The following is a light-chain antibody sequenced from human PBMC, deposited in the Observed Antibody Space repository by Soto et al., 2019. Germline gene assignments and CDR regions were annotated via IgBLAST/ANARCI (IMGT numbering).Light chain of an antibody. CDR3: LLDFGYFWA. V-gene: IGKV1-6*01. J-gene: IGKJ1*01. Sequence: AIQLTQSPSSLSASVGDRVTITCRASQAIRSALGWYQQKPGKVPKLLIYAASTLQSGVPSRFSGSGFGTDFTLTISRLQPEDFATYYCLLDFGYFWAFGQGTEVDIK. CDR1: QAIRSA. CDR2: AAS.